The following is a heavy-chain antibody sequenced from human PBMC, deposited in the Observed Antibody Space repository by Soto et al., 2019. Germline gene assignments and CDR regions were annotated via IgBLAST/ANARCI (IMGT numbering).Heavy chain of an antibody. D-gene: IGHD2-8*01. CDR1: GYTFTGYY. Sequence: QVQLVQSGAEVKKPGASVKVSCKASGYTFTGYYMHWVRQAPGQGLEWMGWINPNSGGTNYAQKCQGRVTMTRDTSISTAYMELSRLRSDDTAVNYCARGMVYASEGLFDPWGQGTLVTVSS. J-gene: IGHJ5*02. CDR2: INPNSGGT. V-gene: IGHV1-2*02. CDR3: ARGMVYASEGLFDP.